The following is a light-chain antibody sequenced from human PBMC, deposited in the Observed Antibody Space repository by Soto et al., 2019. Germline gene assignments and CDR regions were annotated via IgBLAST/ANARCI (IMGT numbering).Light chain of an antibody. CDR2: EVS. V-gene: IGLV2-14*01. J-gene: IGLJ2*01. CDR1: SRDVGGYNY. Sequence: QSALTQPASVSGSPGPSITISCTGTSRDVGGYNYVSWHQQHPGKAPKVIITEVSNRPSGISNRFSVSKSGNKATLTISGLKAEDEADYYCSSYISSSTLVVFGGGTKLTVL. CDR3: SSYISSSTLVV.